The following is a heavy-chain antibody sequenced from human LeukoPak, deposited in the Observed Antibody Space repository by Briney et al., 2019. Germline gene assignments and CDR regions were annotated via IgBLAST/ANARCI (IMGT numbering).Heavy chain of an antibody. CDR2: ISSNGGGP. J-gene: IGHJ4*02. D-gene: IGHD3-9*01. V-gene: IGHV3-64*04. CDR3: AKGDTAPWDY. CDR1: GFTFSSYA. Sequence: GGSLRLSCSASGFTFSSYAMHWVRQAPGKGLEYVSAISSNGGGPYYADSVKGRFTISRDNSKNTLYLQMNSLRAEDTAVYYCAKGDTAPWDYWGQGTLVTVSS.